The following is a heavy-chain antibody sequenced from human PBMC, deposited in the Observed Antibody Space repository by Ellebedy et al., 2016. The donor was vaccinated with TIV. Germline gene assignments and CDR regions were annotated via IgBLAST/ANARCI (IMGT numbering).Heavy chain of an antibody. V-gene: IGHV4-4*02. CDR1: GGSISSNNW. D-gene: IGHD2-15*01. Sequence: SETLSLXXAVSGGSISSNNWWSWVRQPPGKGLEWIGEIYHSGSTNYNPSLKSRVTISVDKSKNQMSLKVTSVTAADTAVYYCARDSRGSCSFDSCYTVLGSWGPGTLVTVSS. CDR2: IYHSGST. CDR3: ARDSRGSCSFDSCYTVLGS. J-gene: IGHJ5*01.